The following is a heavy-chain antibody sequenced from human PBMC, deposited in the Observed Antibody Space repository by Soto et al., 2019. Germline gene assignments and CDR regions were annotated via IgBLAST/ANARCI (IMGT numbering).Heavy chain of an antibody. D-gene: IGHD3-10*01. Sequence: SVKVSCKASGGTFSSYAVSWVRQAPGQGLEWMGGIIPIFGTANYAQKFQGRVTITADESTSTAYMELSSLRSEDTAVYYCARVKVSGSFPLYYYYYGMDVWGQGTTVTVSS. CDR3: ARVKVSGSFPLYYYYYGMDV. CDR1: GGTFSSYA. V-gene: IGHV1-69*01. J-gene: IGHJ6*02. CDR2: IIPIFGTA.